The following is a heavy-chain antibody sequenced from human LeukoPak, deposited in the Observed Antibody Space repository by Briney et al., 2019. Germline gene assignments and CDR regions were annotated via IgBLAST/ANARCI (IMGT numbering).Heavy chain of an antibody. Sequence: SETLSLSCTDSGYSISSGYYWGWIRQPPGKGLEWIGNIYHNGSTDYNPSLKSRVTISVDTSKNQFSLKLSSVTAADTAVYYCARLTGYSSESWFDPWGQGTLVTVSS. CDR3: ARLTGYSSESWFDP. J-gene: IGHJ5*02. CDR1: GYSISSGYY. CDR2: IYHNGST. V-gene: IGHV4-38-2*02. D-gene: IGHD3-9*01.